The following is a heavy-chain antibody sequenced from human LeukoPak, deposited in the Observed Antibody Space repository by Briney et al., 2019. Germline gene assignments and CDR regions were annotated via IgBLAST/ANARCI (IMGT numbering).Heavy chain of an antibody. CDR1: GGSLSSSNW. V-gene: IGHV4-4*02. D-gene: IGHD3-16*02. J-gene: IGHJ6*03. Sequence: PSETLSLTCAVSGGSLSSSNWWCGGRQPPGKGLEWIGEINHSGSTIYNPSLKSRVPISVDTSKNQFSLKLSSVTAADTAVYSCARIPLPVWGSYRHLETYYYYYMDVWGKGTTVTISS. CDR2: INHSGST. CDR3: ARIPLPVWGSYRHLETYYYYYMDV.